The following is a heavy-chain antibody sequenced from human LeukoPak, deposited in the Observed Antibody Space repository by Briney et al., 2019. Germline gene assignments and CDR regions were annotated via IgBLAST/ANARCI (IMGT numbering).Heavy chain of an antibody. V-gene: IGHV3-33*08. CDR2: IWSDGTEK. J-gene: IGHJ4*02. CDR3: ARAWYYYDSSGYPIGY. D-gene: IGHD3-22*01. CDR1: GFTYSHHG. Sequence: GGSLRLSCAASGFTYSHHGMHWVRQAPGKGLEWVAVIWSDGTEKYYADSVKGRFTISRDNSKNTLYLEMNSLRGEDTAVYYCARAWYYYDSSGYPIGYWGQGTLVTVSS.